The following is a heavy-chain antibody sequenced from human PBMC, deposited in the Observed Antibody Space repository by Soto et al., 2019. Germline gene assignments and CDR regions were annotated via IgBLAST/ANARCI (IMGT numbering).Heavy chain of an antibody. Sequence: EVQLVESGGGLVKPGGSLRLSCAAYGFTFSSYSMNWVRQAPGKGLEWVSSISSSSTYIYYADSVKGRFTISRDNAKNAVYLQMNSLRAEDTAVYYCAREAYYFDTSGYSYWGQGTLVTVSS. CDR1: GFTFSSYS. CDR3: AREAYYFDTSGYSY. J-gene: IGHJ4*02. CDR2: ISSSSTYI. D-gene: IGHD3-22*01. V-gene: IGHV3-21*01.